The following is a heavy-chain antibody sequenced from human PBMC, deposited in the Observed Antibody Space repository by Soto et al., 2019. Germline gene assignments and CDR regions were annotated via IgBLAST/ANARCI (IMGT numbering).Heavy chain of an antibody. D-gene: IGHD3-10*01. J-gene: IGHJ6*02. CDR3: AKDRGITMVRGVIFLYGMDV. CDR1: GFTFSSYA. V-gene: IGHV3-23*01. Sequence: PGGSLRLSCAASGFTFSSYAMSWVRQAPGKGLEWVSAISGSGGSTYHADSVKGRFTISRDNSKNTLYLQMNSLRAEDTAVYYCAKDRGITMVRGVIFLYGMDVWGQGTTVTVSS. CDR2: ISGSGGST.